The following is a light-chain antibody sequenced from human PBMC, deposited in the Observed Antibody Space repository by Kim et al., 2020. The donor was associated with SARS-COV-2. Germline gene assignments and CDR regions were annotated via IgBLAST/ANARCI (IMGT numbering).Light chain of an antibody. Sequence: LSAGERATLTSRASQSVSTGLAWYQQKPGQATRLLIYDASNRAPGSPARFSGSGSGTDFTLTISSLETEDFALYYCQQRSNWLMYSFAQGTKLEI. CDR3: QQRSNWLMYS. CDR2: DAS. J-gene: IGKJ2*01. CDR1: QSVSTG. V-gene: IGKV3-11*01.